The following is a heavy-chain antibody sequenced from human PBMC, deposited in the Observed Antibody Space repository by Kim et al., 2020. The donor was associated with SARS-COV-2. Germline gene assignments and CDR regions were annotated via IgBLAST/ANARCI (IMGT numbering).Heavy chain of an antibody. CDR3: ARVNLRFLEGMDV. Sequence: YAQKFQGRVTMTRNTSISTAYMELSSLRSEDTAVYYCARVNLRFLEGMDVWGQGTTVTVSS. V-gene: IGHV1-8*01. D-gene: IGHD3-3*01. J-gene: IGHJ6*02.